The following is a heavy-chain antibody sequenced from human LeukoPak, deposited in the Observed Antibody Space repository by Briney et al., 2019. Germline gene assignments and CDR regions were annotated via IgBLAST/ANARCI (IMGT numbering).Heavy chain of an antibody. CDR2: ISGSGGST. CDR1: GFTFSSYA. D-gene: IGHD5-12*01. Sequence: PGGSLRLSCAASGFTFSSYAMSWVRQAPGKGLEWVSGISGSGGSTYYADSVKGRFTISRDNSKNTLYLQMNSLRADDTAVYYCAKGLRYGAYGDYWGQRTLVTVSS. CDR3: AKGLRYGAYGDY. J-gene: IGHJ4*02. V-gene: IGHV3-23*01.